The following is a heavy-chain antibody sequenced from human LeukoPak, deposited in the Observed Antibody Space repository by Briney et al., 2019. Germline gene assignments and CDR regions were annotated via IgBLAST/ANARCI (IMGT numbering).Heavy chain of an antibody. CDR1: GYTLTELS. V-gene: IGHV1-24*01. Sequence: ASVKVSCKVSGYTLTELSMHWVRQAPGKGLEWMGGFDPEDGETIYAQKFQGRVTMTEDTSTETAYMELSSLRSEDTAVYYCATDRGYCSGGSCYALDDYYFDYWGQGTLVTVSS. CDR2: FDPEDGET. CDR3: ATDRGYCSGGSCYALDDYYFDY. D-gene: IGHD2-15*01. J-gene: IGHJ4*02.